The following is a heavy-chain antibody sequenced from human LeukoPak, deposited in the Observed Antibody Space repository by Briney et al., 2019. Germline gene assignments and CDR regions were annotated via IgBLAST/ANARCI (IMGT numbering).Heavy chain of an antibody. CDR1: GGSFSGYY. D-gene: IGHD1-26*01. Sequence: PSETLSLTCAVYGGSFSGYYWSRIRQPPGKGLERIGEINHSGSTNYNPSLKSRVTISVDTSKNQLSLKLSSVTAADKAFYYCASQGQHGKIVRTTLSYVFLDVWGKGTTVSVSS. J-gene: IGHJ6*04. CDR3: ASQGQHGKIVRTTLSYVFLDV. V-gene: IGHV4-34*01. CDR2: INHSGST.